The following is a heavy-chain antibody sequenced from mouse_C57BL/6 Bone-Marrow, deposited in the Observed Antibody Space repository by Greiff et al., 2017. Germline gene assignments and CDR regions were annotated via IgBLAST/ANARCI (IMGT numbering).Heavy chain of an antibody. D-gene: IGHD1-1*01. CDR1: GYSITSDY. CDR2: ISYSGST. J-gene: IGHJ2*01. CDR3: ERAHYYGSSPFDY. V-gene: IGHV3-8*01. Sequence: EVQLQESGPGLAKPSQTLSLTCSVTGYSITSDYWNWIRKFPGNKLEYMGYISYSGSTYYNPSPKSRISITRDTSKNQYYLQLNSVTTEYTATDNCERAHYYGSSPFDYWGQGTTRTVSA.